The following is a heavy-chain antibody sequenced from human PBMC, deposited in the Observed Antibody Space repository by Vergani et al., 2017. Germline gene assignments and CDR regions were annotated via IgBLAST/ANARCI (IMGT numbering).Heavy chain of an antibody. CDR1: GFTFSSYW. CDR3: ARGGGDMVVVPAATPVAGPYGMDV. D-gene: IGHD2-2*01. V-gene: IGHV3-74*01. CDR2: INSDGSST. Sequence: EVQLVESGGGLVQPGGSLRLSCAASGFTFSSYWMHWVRQAPGKGLVWVSRINSDGSSTSYADSVKGRFTISRDNAKNTLYLQMNSLRAEDTAVYYCARGGGDMVVVPAATPVAGPYGMDVWGQGTTVTVSS. J-gene: IGHJ6*02.